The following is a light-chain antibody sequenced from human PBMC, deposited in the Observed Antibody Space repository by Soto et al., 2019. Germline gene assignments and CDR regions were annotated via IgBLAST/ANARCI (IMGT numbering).Light chain of an antibody. V-gene: IGKV3-15*01. CDR1: QSISNN. Sequence: IVMTQSPATLSLTQGEKATLSCRASQSISNNFAWFQQKPGQVPRLLIYGASNRATGVSARFSGSGSGTEFTLTISSLQSEDFAVYYCLQYHYWWTFGQGTKV. CDR2: GAS. CDR3: LQYHYWWT. J-gene: IGKJ1*01.